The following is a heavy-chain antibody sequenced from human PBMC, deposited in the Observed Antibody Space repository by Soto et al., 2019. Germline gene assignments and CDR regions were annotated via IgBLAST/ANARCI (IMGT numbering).Heavy chain of an antibody. CDR3: ASRYCSSTSCYFGVGYYYGMDV. J-gene: IGHJ6*02. Sequence: PGESLKISCKGSGYSFTSYWISWVRQMPGKGLEWMGRIDPSDSYTNYSPSFQGHVTISADKSISTAYLQWSSLRASDTAMYYCASRYCSSTSCYFGVGYYYGMDVWGQGTTVTVSS. D-gene: IGHD2-2*01. V-gene: IGHV5-10-1*01. CDR1: GYSFTSYW. CDR2: IDPSDSYT.